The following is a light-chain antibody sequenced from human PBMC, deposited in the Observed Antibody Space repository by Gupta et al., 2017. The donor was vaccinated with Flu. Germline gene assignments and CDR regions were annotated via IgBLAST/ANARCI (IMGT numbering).Light chain of an antibody. CDR1: ATDVGGYNY. J-gene: IGLJ1*01. Sequence: QSALTQPPAASGSPAPSVTISCTGTATDVGGYNYVSWYQQHPGRAPKLVIYEVTKRPSGVPDRFSGSKSGNTASLTXSXLQAEDXAEYYCSSYGGDNDLVFGTGTKVTVL. CDR2: EVT. V-gene: IGLV2-8*01. CDR3: SSYGGDNDLV.